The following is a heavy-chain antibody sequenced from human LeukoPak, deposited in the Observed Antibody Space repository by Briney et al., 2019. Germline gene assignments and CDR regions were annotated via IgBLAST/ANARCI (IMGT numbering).Heavy chain of an antibody. CDR2: INTNTGNP. CDR1: GYTFRNYG. CDR3: ARGRVLDSLPGYFFDY. J-gene: IGHJ4*02. D-gene: IGHD3-3*02. Sequence: GASVKVSCKASGYTFRNYGMNWVRQAPGQGLEWMGWINTNTGNPTYAQGFTGRFVFSLDTSVSTAYLQISSLKAEDTAVYYCARGRVLDSLPGYFFDYWGQGTLVTVSS. V-gene: IGHV7-4-1*02.